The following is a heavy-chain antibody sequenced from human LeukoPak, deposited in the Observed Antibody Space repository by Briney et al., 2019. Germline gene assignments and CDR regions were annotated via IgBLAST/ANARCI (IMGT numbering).Heavy chain of an antibody. Sequence: SVKVSCKASGGTFSSYAISWVRQAPGQGLEWMGGIIPIFGTANYAQKFQGRVTITADESTSTAYMELSSLRSEDTAVYYCARGHFYYYDSSGYAFDYWSQGTLVTVSS. J-gene: IGHJ4*02. CDR3: ARGHFYYYDSSGYAFDY. D-gene: IGHD3-22*01. CDR2: IIPIFGTA. V-gene: IGHV1-69*01. CDR1: GGTFSSYA.